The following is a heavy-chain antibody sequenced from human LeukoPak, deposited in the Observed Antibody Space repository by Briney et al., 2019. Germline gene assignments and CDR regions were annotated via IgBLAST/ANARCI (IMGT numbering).Heavy chain of an antibody. CDR1: GDSIRRSNW. J-gene: IGHJ2*01. D-gene: IGHD2-2*01. CDR3: XRVFQAVPTLXYFDL. CDR2: XKQDGSEK. Sequence: ETLSLTCAVSGDSIRRSNWWSWVRQPPGKGLEWVAXXKQDGSEKYYVDSVKGRFTISRDNAKNSLYLQMNSLRAEDTAVYYCXRVFQAVPTLXYFDLWGRGTLVTVSS. V-gene: IGHV3-7*01.